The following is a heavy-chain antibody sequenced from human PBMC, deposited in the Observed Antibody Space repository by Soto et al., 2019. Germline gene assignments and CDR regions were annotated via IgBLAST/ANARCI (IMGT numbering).Heavy chain of an antibody. Sequence: SETLSLTCIVSGGSVYSNGHYWGWIRQPPGKGLEWIGSIDNNGVTNYNSSLKSRVTISRDTSKNQFSLKLSSVTAADTAVYYCARQAAGSIYYYYYYGMDVWGQGTTVTVSS. V-gene: IGHV4-39*01. CDR3: ARQAAGSIYYYYYYGMDV. CDR2: IDNNGVT. CDR1: GGSVYSNGHY. J-gene: IGHJ6*02. D-gene: IGHD6-13*01.